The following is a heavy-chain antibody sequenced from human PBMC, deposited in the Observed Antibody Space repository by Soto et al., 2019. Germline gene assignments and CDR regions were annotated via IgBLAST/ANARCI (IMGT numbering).Heavy chain of an antibody. V-gene: IGHV1-69*13. CDR3: ARESKGNYFDY. CDR2: IIPIFGTA. CDR1: GYTFTGYY. J-gene: IGHJ4*02. Sequence: SVKVSCKASGYTFTGYYMHWVRQAPGQGLEWMGGIIPIFGTANYAQKFQGRVTITADESTSTAYMELSSLRSEDTAVYYCARESKGNYFDYWGQGTLVTVS.